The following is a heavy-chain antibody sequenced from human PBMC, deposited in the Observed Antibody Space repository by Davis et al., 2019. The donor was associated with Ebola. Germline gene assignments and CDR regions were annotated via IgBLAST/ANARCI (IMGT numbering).Heavy chain of an antibody. J-gene: IGHJ6*02. D-gene: IGHD2-2*01. CDR3: ARDKDIVVVPAAKDGKYYYYGMDV. CDR1: GGTFSSYA. Sequence: SVKVSCKASGGTFSSYAISWVRQAPGQGLEWMGRIIPLLGIANDAQKFQGRVPITADKSTSTAYMELSSLRSEDTAVYYCARDKDIVVVPAAKDGKYYYYGMDVWGQGTTVTVSS. CDR2: IIPLLGIA. V-gene: IGHV1-69*04.